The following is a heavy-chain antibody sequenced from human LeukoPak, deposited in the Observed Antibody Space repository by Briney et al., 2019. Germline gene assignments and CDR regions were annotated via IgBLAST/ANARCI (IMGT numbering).Heavy chain of an antibody. J-gene: IGHJ5*02. CDR3: ARDPFMSGSIAPNWFDP. CDR2: ISSSSSYI. Sequence: GGSLRLSCAAPGFTFSSYSMNWVRQAPGKGLEWVSSISSSSSYIYYADSVKGRFTISRDNAKNSLYLQMNSLRAEDTAVYYCARDPFMSGSIAPNWFDPWGQGTLVTVSS. CDR1: GFTFSSYS. D-gene: IGHD6-6*01. V-gene: IGHV3-21*01.